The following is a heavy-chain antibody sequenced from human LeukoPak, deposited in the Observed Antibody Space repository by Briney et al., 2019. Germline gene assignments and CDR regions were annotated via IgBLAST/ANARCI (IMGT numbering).Heavy chain of an antibody. CDR2: ISYDGSNR. V-gene: IGHV3-30*03. Sequence: GGSLRLSCAASGFIFSNFDMHWIRQAPGKGLEWVAVISYDGSNRYYADSVKGRFTISRDNSKSTLYLQVDSLRAEDTAVYYCASNTGDWGQGTLVTVSS. CDR3: ASNTGD. J-gene: IGHJ4*02. CDR1: GFIFSNFD. D-gene: IGHD1-14*01.